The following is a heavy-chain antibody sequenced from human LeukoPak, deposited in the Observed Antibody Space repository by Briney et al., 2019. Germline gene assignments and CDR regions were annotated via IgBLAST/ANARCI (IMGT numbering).Heavy chain of an antibody. Sequence: PSETLSLTCAVYGGSFSGYYWSWIRQPPGKGLEWIGEINHSGSTNYNPSLKSRVTISVDTSKNQFSLKLSSVTAADTAVYYCARDSHYGIYDYWGQGTLVTVSS. D-gene: IGHD3-9*01. CDR2: INHSGST. V-gene: IGHV4-34*01. CDR1: GGSFSGYY. CDR3: ARDSHYGIYDY. J-gene: IGHJ4*02.